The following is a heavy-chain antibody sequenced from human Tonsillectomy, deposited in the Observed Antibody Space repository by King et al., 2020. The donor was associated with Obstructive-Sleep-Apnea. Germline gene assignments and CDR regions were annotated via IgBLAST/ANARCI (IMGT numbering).Heavy chain of an antibody. CDR3: ARGSGAAAVNWFDP. D-gene: IGHD6-13*01. CDR1: GGSFSDYY. CDR2: INHGGST. Sequence: VQLQQWGAGLLKPSETLSLTCAVYGGSFSDYYWSWIRQPPGKGLEWIWEINHGGSTNYNPSLESRVTISVDTSNNQFSLKLTSVTAADTAVYYCARGSGAAAVNWFDPWGQGTLVTVSS. V-gene: IGHV4-34*01. J-gene: IGHJ5*02.